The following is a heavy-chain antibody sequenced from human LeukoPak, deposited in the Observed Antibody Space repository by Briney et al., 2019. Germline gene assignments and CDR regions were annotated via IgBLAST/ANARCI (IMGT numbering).Heavy chain of an antibody. Sequence: SETLSLTCTVSGGSISCGGYYWSWIRQPPGKGLEWIGHIYTSGSTNHNPSLKSRVTMSVDTSKNQFSLKLSSVTAADTAVYYCASKSGYDLGNWFDPWGQGTLVTVSS. D-gene: IGHD5-12*01. CDR1: GGSISCGGYY. CDR3: ASKSGYDLGNWFDP. V-gene: IGHV4-61*08. J-gene: IGHJ5*02. CDR2: IYTSGST.